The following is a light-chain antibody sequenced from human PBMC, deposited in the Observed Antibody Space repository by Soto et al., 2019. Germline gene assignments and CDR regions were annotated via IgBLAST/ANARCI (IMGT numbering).Light chain of an antibody. CDR1: QSVSSY. CDR2: DAS. V-gene: IGKV3-11*01. Sequence: LSAGDGTTLYGMASQSVSSYLVWYQQKPGQAPRLLIYDASNRATGIPARFSGSGSGTDFTLIISSREPDDFVVYYWRQRTNLPVTFGQGTRLEIK. CDR3: RQRTNLPVT. J-gene: IGKJ5*01.